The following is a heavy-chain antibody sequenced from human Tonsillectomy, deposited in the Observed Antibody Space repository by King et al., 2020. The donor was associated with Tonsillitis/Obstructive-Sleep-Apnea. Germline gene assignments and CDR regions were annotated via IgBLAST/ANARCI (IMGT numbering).Heavy chain of an antibody. J-gene: IGHJ6*03. CDR2: IYYNGDT. D-gene: IGHD3-10*01. Sequence: QLQESGPGLVKPSETLSLTCTVSVGSVSSSNYYWGWVRQPPGKGLEWIGSIYYNGDTYYNPSLKSRVAISVDTSKNQFSLKLNSVTAADTAVYYCVRQSDVVSGSPHDDYYYMDVWGKGTAVTVSS. CDR3: VRQSDVVSGSPHDDYYYMDV. CDR1: VGSVSSSNYY. V-gene: IGHV4-39*01.